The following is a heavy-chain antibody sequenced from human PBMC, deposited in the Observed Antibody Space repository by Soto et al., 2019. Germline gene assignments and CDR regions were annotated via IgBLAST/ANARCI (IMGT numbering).Heavy chain of an antibody. CDR3: TTDPVTMIVVVPSSG. Sequence: GGSLRLSCAASGFTFSNAWMNWVRQAPGKGLEWVGRIKSKTDGGTTDYAAPVKGRFTISRDDSKNTLYLQMNSLKTEDTAVYYCTTDPVTMIVVVPSSGWGQGTLITVSS. CDR1: GFTFSNAW. V-gene: IGHV3-15*07. D-gene: IGHD3-22*01. J-gene: IGHJ4*02. CDR2: IKSKTDGGTT.